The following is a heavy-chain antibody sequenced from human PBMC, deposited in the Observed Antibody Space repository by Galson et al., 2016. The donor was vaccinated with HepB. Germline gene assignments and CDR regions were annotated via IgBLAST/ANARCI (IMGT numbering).Heavy chain of an antibody. Sequence: SLRLSCAASGFSFNRYTMNWVRRAPGKGLEWISHISSSSTTIYYADSVKGRFTVSRDNAKNSLYLQMNSLRDEDTAVYYCARDGGIHYPYFFYGMDVWGQGTTVTVSS. D-gene: IGHD1-26*01. CDR1: GFSFNRYT. CDR3: ARDGGIHYPYFFYGMDV. V-gene: IGHV3-48*02. CDR2: ISSSSTTI. J-gene: IGHJ6*02.